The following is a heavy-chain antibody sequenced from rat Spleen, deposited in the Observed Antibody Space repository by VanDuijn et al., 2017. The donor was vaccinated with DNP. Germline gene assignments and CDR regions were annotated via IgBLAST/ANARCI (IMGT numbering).Heavy chain of an antibody. V-gene: IGHV3-1*01. CDR1: GSSLSYYY. CDR3: ARGLNYGGYIYSWYFDF. CDR2: ISYSGFT. Sequence: VQLQESGPGLVKPSQSLSLTCSVAGSSLSYYYWGWIRKFPGNQMEWMGYISYSGFTRYNPSLKSRISITRDTSKNLFFLQLNSLTTEDTATYYCARGLNYGGYIYSWYFDFWGPGTMVTVSS. J-gene: IGHJ1*01. D-gene: IGHD1-11*01.